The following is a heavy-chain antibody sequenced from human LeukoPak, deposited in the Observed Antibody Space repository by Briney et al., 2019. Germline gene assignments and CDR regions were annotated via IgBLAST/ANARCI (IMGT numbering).Heavy chain of an antibody. J-gene: IGHJ5*02. CDR2: ISPSGAST. Sequence: GGSLRLSCAASGFTFTNDAMSWVRQAPGQGLEWVSAISPSGASTYYSDSVKGRFTISRDNSKNTLYLQIHSLRVEDTAIYFCVRDPFYDASAYPTWGQGTLVTVSS. CDR1: GFTFTNDA. CDR3: VRDPFYDASAYPT. D-gene: IGHD3-22*01. V-gene: IGHV3-23*01.